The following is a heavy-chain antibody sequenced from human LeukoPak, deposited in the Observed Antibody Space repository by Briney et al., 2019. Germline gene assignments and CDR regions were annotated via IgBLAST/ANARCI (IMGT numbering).Heavy chain of an antibody. CDR2: IYPGDSDT. CDR1: GYTFTNYG. Sequence: KVSCKASGYTFTNYGISWVRQAPGQGLEWMWIIYPGDSDTRYSPSFQGQVTISADKSISTAYLQWSSLKASDTAMYYCARRVYSSSWCWFDPWGQGTLVTVSS. D-gene: IGHD6-13*01. CDR3: ARRVYSSSWCWFDP. V-gene: IGHV5-51*01. J-gene: IGHJ5*02.